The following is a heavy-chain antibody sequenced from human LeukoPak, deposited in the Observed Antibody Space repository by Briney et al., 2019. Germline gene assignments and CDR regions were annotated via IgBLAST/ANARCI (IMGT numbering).Heavy chain of an antibody. Sequence: SVKVSCKASGDNFSSYVITWVRQAPGQGLEWMGRIIPTLDVANFAQKFKGRVTITADKSTNTAHLELSSLRSEDTAVYYCTREGVYSPDPTSYHRLPFDFWGEGTVVIVSS. CDR1: GDNFSSYV. V-gene: IGHV1-69*04. CDR2: IIPTLDVA. D-gene: IGHD3-16*02. CDR3: TREGVYSPDPTSYHRLPFDF. J-gene: IGHJ3*01.